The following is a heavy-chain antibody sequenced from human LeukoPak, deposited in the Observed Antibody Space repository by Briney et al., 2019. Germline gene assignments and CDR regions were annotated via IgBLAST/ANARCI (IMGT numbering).Heavy chain of an antibody. J-gene: IGHJ2*01. CDR2: INSSGSNT. D-gene: IGHD5-24*01. CDR1: VFTFSIYA. CDR3: ARAEKMTTTYWYFDL. V-gene: IGHV3-NL1*01. Sequence: GGSLRLSCAASVFTFSIYAIHSVREAPGKGLEGVFVINSSGSNTNYADSVKGRFTISRDNSKNTMYLQMNSLRGEDTAVYYCARAEKMTTTYWYFDLWGRGTLVTVSS.